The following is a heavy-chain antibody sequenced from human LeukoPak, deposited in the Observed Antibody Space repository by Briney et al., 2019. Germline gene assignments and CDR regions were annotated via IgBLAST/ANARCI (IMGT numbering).Heavy chain of an antibody. CDR3: ARDVYCSSTSCYRYYYYMDV. CDR1: GFTVSHNY. Sequence: GGSLRLSCAASGFTVSHNYMSWVRQAPGKGLEWVSSITSSSSYIYYADSVKGRFTISRDNAKNSLYLQMDSLRVEDTAVYYCARDVYCSSTSCYRYYYYMDVWGKGTTVTVSS. D-gene: IGHD2-2*02. J-gene: IGHJ6*03. V-gene: IGHV3-21*06. CDR2: ITSSSSYI.